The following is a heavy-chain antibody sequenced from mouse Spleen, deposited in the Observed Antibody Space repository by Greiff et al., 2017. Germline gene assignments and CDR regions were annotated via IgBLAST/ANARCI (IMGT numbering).Heavy chain of an antibody. CDR2: INPSDSET. Sequence: QVQLQQPGAELVRPGSSVKLSCKASGYTFTSYWMPWVRQRPIQGLEWIGTINPSDSETPSTQKFKAKATLTVDKSSSTAYMQLSSLTSEDSAVYYCARGLGRDYWYFDVWGAGTTVTVSS. CDR3: ARGLGRDYWYFDV. D-gene: IGHD4-1*01. CDR1: GYTFTSYW. V-gene: IGHV1-52*01. J-gene: IGHJ1*01.